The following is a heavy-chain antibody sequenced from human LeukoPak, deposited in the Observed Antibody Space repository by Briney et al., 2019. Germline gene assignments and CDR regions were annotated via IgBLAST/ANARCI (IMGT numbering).Heavy chain of an antibody. V-gene: IGHV3-48*03. CDR1: GFTFSNYE. D-gene: IGHD1-1*01. CDR2: ITHSGSNI. Sequence: GRSLRLSCAASGFTFSNYEMHWVRQAPGKGLEWVSYITHSGSNIYYADSVKGRFTISRDNAKNSLYLQMNSLRAEDTAVYYCARVSRTTRTTIPRFDYWGQGTLVTVSS. CDR3: ARVSRTTRTTIPRFDY. J-gene: IGHJ4*02.